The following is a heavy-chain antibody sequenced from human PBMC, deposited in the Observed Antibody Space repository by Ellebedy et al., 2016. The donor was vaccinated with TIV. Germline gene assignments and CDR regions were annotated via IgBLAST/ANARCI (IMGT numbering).Heavy chain of an antibody. CDR2: IYHSGST. J-gene: IGHJ6*02. CDR1: GGSISSSNW. V-gene: IGHV4-4*02. D-gene: IGHD2-21*02. CDR3: ARDDVVVVTAIRDYYYYYGMDV. Sequence: GSLRLXXAASGGSISSSNWWSWVRQPPGKGLEWIGEIYHSGSTNYNPSLKSRVTISVDKSKNQFSLKLSSVTAADTAVYYCARDDVVVVTAIRDYYYYYGMDVWGQGTTVTVSS.